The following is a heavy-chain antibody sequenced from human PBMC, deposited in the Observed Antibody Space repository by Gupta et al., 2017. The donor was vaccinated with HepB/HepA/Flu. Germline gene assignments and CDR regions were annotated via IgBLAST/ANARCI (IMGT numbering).Heavy chain of an antibody. D-gene: IGHD3-9*01. J-gene: IGHJ5*02. CDR3: ARDANYDSLSWFDP. CDR2: INQDGSKM. CDR1: GFTFHNYW. V-gene: IGHV3-7*01. Sequence: EVQLVESGGGLVQPGGSLRLSCAASGFTFHNYWMHWVRQAPGTGLEWVANINQDGSKMYYVGSVRGRFTISRDNANNSLFLQMNSLRAEDTAVYYCARDANYDSLSWFDPWGQGTLVTVSS.